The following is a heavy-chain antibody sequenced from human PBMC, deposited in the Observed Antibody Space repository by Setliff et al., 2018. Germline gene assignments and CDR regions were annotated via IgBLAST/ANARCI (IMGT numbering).Heavy chain of an antibody. CDR1: GGSISSHY. Sequence: SETLSLTCTVSGGSISSHYWSWIRQPPGKGLEWIGYIYYSGSTNYNPSLKSRVTISVDTPKNQFSLKLSPVTAADTAVYYCASGVPNYDFWSGYYTGSYWFDPWGQGTLVTVSS. V-gene: IGHV4-59*11. D-gene: IGHD3-3*01. J-gene: IGHJ5*02. CDR2: IYYSGST. CDR3: ASGVPNYDFWSGYYTGSYWFDP.